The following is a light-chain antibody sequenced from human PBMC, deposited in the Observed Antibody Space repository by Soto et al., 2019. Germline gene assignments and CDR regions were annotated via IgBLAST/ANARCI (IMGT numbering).Light chain of an antibody. J-gene: IGKJ4*01. V-gene: IGKV3D-15*01. CDR3: QQYYYWLS. CDR1: QNIDSN. Sequence: IVMTQSPATLSVSPGERATLSCRASQNIDSNLAWYQKKPGQPPRLLIYGASTRATGVPGRFSGSGSGTEFTLNISGLQSEDLAVYYCQQYYYWLSLGGGTKVEF. CDR2: GAS.